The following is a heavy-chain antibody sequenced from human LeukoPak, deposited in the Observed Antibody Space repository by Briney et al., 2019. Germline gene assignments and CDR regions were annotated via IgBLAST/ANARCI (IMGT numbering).Heavy chain of an antibody. CDR1: GFTFSSYG. J-gene: IGHJ5*02. V-gene: IGHV3-30*02. Sequence: GGSLRLSCAASGFTFSSYGMHWVRQAPGKGLEWVAFIRYDGSNKYYAGSVKGRFTISRDNSKNTLYLQMNSLRAEDTAVYYCAKDKSTYYSTNWFDPWGQGTLVTVSS. D-gene: IGHD3-22*01. CDR3: AKDKSTYYSTNWFDP. CDR2: IRYDGSNK.